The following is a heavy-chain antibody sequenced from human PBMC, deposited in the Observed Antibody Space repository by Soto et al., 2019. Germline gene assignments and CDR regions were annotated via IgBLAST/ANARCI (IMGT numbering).Heavy chain of an antibody. CDR3: AREGSYSAYNFAHGIQLWSFDF. D-gene: IGHD5-12*01. V-gene: IGHV4-4*07. Sequence: SETLSLTCTVSGGSINTFYWSWVRQPAVKVLEWIGRIFSSGSTSFNPSLESRVAMSVDTSKNHFSLNLSSVTAADMAVYYCAREGSYSAYNFAHGIQLWSFDFWGQGALVTVSS. CDR2: IFSSGST. CDR1: GGSINTFY. J-gene: IGHJ4*02.